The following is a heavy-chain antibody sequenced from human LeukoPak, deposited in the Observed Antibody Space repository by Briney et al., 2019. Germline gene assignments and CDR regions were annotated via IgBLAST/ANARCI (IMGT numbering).Heavy chain of an antibody. Sequence: ASVKVSCKASGYTFTCYYMHWVRQAPGQGLEWMGRINPNSGGTNYAQKFQGRVTMTRDTSISTAYMELSRLRSDDTAVYYCARDRVIIAAVRNYNWSDPWGQGTLVTVSS. J-gene: IGHJ5*02. CDR3: ARDRVIIAAVRNYNWSDP. CDR2: INPNSGGT. D-gene: IGHD3-10*01. CDR1: GYTFTCYY. V-gene: IGHV1-2*06.